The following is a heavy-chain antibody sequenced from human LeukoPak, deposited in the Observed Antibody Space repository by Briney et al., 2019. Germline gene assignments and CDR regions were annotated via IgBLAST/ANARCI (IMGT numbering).Heavy chain of an antibody. CDR3: ARGETYYDFWSGYYTSYYFDY. CDR2: IKQDGSEK. D-gene: IGHD3-3*01. V-gene: IGHV3-7*01. Sequence: GGSLRLSCAASGFTFSSYWMSWVRQAPGKGLEWVANIKQDGSEKYYVDSVKGRFTISRDNAKNSLYLQMNSLRAEDTAVYYCARGETYYDFWSGYYTSYYFDYWGQGTLVTVSS. J-gene: IGHJ4*02. CDR1: GFTFSSYW.